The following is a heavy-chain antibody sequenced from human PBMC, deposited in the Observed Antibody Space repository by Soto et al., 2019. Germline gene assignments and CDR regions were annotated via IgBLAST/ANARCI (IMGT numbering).Heavy chain of an antibody. D-gene: IGHD6-13*01. Sequence: GGSLRLSCAASGFTFSSYGMHWVRQAPGKGLEWVAVIWYDGSNKYYADSVKGRFTISRDNSKNTLYLQMNSLRAEDTAVYYCASSRYSSSWYRSLDYWGQGTLVTVSS. CDR3: ASSRYSSSWYRSLDY. J-gene: IGHJ4*02. V-gene: IGHV3-33*01. CDR2: IWYDGSNK. CDR1: GFTFSSYG.